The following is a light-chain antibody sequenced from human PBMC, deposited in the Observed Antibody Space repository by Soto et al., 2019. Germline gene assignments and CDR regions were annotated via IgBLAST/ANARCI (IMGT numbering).Light chain of an antibody. Sequence: DIHLTQSPSTLSASVGDRVTITCRASQTVSHWLAWYQQKPGKAPKLLIFDASSLENGVPSRFSGSGSGTEFTLTITGLQPDDFATYYCQQYNSYSEAFGQGTKVELK. J-gene: IGKJ1*01. V-gene: IGKV1-5*01. CDR3: QQYNSYSEA. CDR1: QTVSHW. CDR2: DAS.